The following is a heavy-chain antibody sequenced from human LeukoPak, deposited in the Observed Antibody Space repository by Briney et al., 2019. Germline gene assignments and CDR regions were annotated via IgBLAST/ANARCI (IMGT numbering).Heavy chain of an antibody. D-gene: IGHD6-19*01. CDR2: IRNDGRNK. Sequence: GGSLRLSCATSIFNFNNYGMHWVRQAPGKGLEWVAFIRNDGRNKWYADSVRGRFTISRDNSRNTLYLQMNSLRAEDTAVYYCAKTTLSSGWYVDYWGQGTLVTVSS. J-gene: IGHJ4*02. CDR3: AKTTLSSGWYVDY. V-gene: IGHV3-30*02. CDR1: IFNFNNYG.